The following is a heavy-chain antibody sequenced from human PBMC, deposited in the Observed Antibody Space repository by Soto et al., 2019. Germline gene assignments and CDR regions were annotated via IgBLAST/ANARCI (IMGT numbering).Heavy chain of an antibody. J-gene: IGHJ4*02. Sequence: GGSLRLSCAASGFTFSSGGMNWVRQVPGKGLKWVSSISSSSSYIYYADSVKGRFTISRDNSKNTLYLQMNSLRAEDTAVYYCASKSGSEDYWGQGTLVTVSS. D-gene: IGHD3-10*01. CDR2: ISSSSSYI. V-gene: IGHV3-21*01. CDR3: ASKSGSEDY. CDR1: GFTFSSGG.